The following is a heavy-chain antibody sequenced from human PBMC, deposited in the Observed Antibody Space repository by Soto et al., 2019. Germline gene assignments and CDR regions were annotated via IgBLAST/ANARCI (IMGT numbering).Heavy chain of an antibody. CDR2: VFITGFT. CDR1: GGSISGGYYY. Sequence: PSETLSLTCAVSGGSISGGYYYWGWLRQSPGRGRGWIGSVFITGFTSYNPSLESGVSVSVDTSKNQFSLKLKSETAADTALYFCARQRTSVVTQAYFDVWGGGPLVTVSS. D-gene: IGHD2-21*02. J-gene: IGHJ4*02. CDR3: ARQRTSVVTQAYFDV. V-gene: IGHV4-39*01.